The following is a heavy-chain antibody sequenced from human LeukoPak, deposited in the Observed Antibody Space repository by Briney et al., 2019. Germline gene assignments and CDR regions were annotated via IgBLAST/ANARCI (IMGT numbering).Heavy chain of an antibody. CDR3: AREFRRGPAAPPDY. CDR1: GFTFSSYA. J-gene: IGHJ4*02. Sequence: GGSLRLSCAASGFTFSSYAMHWVRQAPGKGLEWVAVISYDGSNKYYADSAKGRFTISRDNSKNTLYLQMNSLRAEDTAVYYCAREFRRGPAAPPDYWGQGTLVTVSS. D-gene: IGHD2-2*01. CDR2: ISYDGSNK. V-gene: IGHV3-30-3*01.